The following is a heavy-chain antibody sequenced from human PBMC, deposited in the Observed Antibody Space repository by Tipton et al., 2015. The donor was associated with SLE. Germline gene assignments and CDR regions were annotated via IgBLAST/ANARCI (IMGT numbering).Heavy chain of an antibody. CDR1: GYSVSSGYY. CDR2: INHSGST. D-gene: IGHD2-2*01. CDR3: ARGTDIVVVPARGAFDI. Sequence: TLSLTCTVSGYSVSSGYYWSWIRQPPGKGLEWIGEINHSGSTNYNPSLKSRVTISVDTSKNQFSLKLSSVTAADTAVYYCARGTDIVVVPARGAFDIWGQGTMVTVSS. J-gene: IGHJ3*02. V-gene: IGHV4-38-2*02.